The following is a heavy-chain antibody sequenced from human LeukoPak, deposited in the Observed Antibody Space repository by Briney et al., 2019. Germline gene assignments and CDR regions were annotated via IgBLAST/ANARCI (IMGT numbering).Heavy chain of an antibody. D-gene: IGHD3-3*02. CDR3: ARGTYLEWLTYYFDY. CDR1: GFTFSSYS. CDR2: ISSSSSYI. Sequence: PGGSLRLSRAASGFTFSSYSMNWVRQAPGKGLEWVSSISSSSSYIYYADSVKGRFTISRDNAKNSLYLQMNSLRAEDTAVYYCARGTYLEWLTYYFDYWGQGTLVTVSS. J-gene: IGHJ4*02. V-gene: IGHV3-21*01.